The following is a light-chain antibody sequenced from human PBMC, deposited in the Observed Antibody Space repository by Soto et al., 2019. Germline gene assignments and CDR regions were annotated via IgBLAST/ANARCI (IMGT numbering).Light chain of an antibody. Sequence: SQMTQSPSSLSASVGDRVTITCRASQSISSWLAWYQQKPGKAPKLLIYKASTLKSGVPSRFSGSGSGTEFTLTISSLQPDDFATYYCQHYDSYPEAFGQGTKVDIK. V-gene: IGKV1-5*03. CDR3: QHYDSYPEA. CDR1: QSISSW. CDR2: KAS. J-gene: IGKJ1*01.